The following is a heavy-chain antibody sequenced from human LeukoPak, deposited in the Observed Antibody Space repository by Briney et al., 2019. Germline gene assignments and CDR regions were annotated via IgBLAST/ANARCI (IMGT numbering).Heavy chain of an antibody. CDR3: ARRRFSSSWYAHYYFDY. Sequence: TSETLSLTCAVYGGSFSGYYWSWIRQPPEKGLEWIGEINHSGSTNYNPSLKSRVTISVDTSKNQFSLKLSSVTAADTAVYYCARRRFSSSWYAHYYFDYWGEGTLVTVSS. J-gene: IGHJ4*02. D-gene: IGHD6-13*01. CDR1: GGSFSGYY. V-gene: IGHV4-34*01. CDR2: INHSGST.